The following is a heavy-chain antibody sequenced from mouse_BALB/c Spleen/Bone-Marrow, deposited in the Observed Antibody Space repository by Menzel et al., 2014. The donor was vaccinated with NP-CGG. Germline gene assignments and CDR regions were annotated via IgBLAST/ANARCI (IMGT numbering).Heavy chain of an antibody. V-gene: IGHV1S135*01. CDR1: GYAFTNYN. D-gene: IGHD2-3*01. CDR2: IDLYNGGT. Sequence: EVQLQQSGPELVKPGASVKVSCKASGYAFTNYNIYWVKQRHGKSLEWIVYIDLYNGGTSYNQKFKGKATLAVDKSSSTAYMHLNSLTSEDSAVYHCARLGDGYYDALDYWGQGTSVTVSS. CDR3: ARLGDGYYDALDY. J-gene: IGHJ4*01.